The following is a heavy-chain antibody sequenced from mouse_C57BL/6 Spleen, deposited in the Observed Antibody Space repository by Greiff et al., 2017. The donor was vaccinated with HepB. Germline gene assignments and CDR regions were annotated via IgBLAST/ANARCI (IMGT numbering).Heavy chain of an antibody. CDR2: IDPSDSET. V-gene: IGHV1-52*01. D-gene: IGHD1-1*01. CDR1: GYTFTSYW. CDR3: AREGAYSSFDY. Sequence: QVQLQQPGAELVRPGSSVKLSCKASGYTFTSYWMHWVKQRPIQGLEWIGNIDPSDSETHYNQKFKDKATLTVDKSSSTAYMQLSSLTSEDSAVYYCAREGAYSSFDYWGQGTTLTVSS. J-gene: IGHJ2*01.